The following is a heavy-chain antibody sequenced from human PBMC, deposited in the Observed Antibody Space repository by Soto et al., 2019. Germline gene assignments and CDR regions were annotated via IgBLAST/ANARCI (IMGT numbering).Heavy chain of an antibody. V-gene: IGHV1-2*04. CDR1: GYTFTGYY. D-gene: IGHD5-18*01. J-gene: IGHJ6*02. CDR2: INPNSGGT. CDR3: ARVSLGRGNVDTAMVGVVYGMDV. Sequence: ASVKISCKASGYTFTGYYMHWVRQAPGQGLEWMGWINPNSGGTNYAQKFQGWVTMTRDTSISTAYMELSRLRSDDTAVYYWARVSLGRGNVDTAMVGVVYGMDVWGQGTTVTVS.